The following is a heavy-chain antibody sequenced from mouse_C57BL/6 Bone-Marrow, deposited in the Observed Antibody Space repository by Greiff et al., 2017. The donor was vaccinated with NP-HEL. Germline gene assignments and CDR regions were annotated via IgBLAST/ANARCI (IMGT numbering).Heavy chain of an antibody. V-gene: IGHV1-19*01. CDR3: VKGGYY. J-gene: IGHJ2*01. Sequence: VQLQQSGPVLVKPGASVKMSCKASGYTFTDYYMNWVKQSHGKSLEWIGVINPYNGGTSYNQKFKGKATLTADKSSRTAYMGLRSLTSEDSAVYFCVKGGYYWGQGTTLTVSS. CDR2: INPYNGGT. CDR1: GYTFTDYY.